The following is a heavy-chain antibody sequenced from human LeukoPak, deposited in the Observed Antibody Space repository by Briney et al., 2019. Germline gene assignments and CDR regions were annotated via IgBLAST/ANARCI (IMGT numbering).Heavy chain of an antibody. CDR3: ARVPIPNPIERSSGRFGGAFDI. J-gene: IGHJ3*02. D-gene: IGHD6-19*01. CDR2: ISAYNGNT. V-gene: IGHV1-18*01. CDR1: GYTFVSHG. Sequence: GASVKVSCKAAGYTFVSHGISWVRLAPGQGLEWMGWISAYNGNTNYAQKLQGRVTMTTDTSTSTAYMELRSLRSDDTAVYYCARVPIPNPIERSSGRFGGAFDIWGQGTMVTVSS.